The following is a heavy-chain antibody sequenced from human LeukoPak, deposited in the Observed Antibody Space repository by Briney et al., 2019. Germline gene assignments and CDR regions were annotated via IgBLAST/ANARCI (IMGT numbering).Heavy chain of an antibody. D-gene: IGHD6-13*01. CDR3: ARGIADPYSFDS. CDR2: IYSTGST. J-gene: IGHJ4*02. Sequence: SETLSLTCTVSGGSINFYYWNWIRQPAGKGLEWIGRIYSTGSTNYSPSLKSRVTTSVDKSKNQFSLNLSSVTAADTAVYYCARGIADPYSFDSWGQGILVTVSS. CDR1: GGSINFYY. V-gene: IGHV4-4*07.